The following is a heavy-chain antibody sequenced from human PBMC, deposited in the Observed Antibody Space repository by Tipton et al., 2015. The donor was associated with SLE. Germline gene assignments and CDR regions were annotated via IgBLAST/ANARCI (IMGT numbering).Heavy chain of an antibody. CDR3: ARGLYSGSYYHFDY. CDR1: GYSITSRNW. Sequence: TLSLTCAVSGYSITSRNWWGWIRQPPGKGLEWIGYIYYSGSTNYNPSLKSRVTISVDTSKNQFSLKLSSVTAADTAVYYCARGLYSGSYYHFDYWGQGTLVTVSS. V-gene: IGHV4-28*03. D-gene: IGHD1-26*01. CDR2: IYYSGST. J-gene: IGHJ4*02.